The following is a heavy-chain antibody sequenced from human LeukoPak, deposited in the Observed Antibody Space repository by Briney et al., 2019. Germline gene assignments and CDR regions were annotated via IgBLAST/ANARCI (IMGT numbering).Heavy chain of an antibody. CDR2: ISSSSSYI. V-gene: IGHV3-21*01. CDR3: ARESLADYYSSSWYVDYYYYGMDV. D-gene: IGHD6-13*01. CDR1: GFTFSSYS. Sequence: GGSLRLSCAASGFTFSSYSMNWVRQAPGKGLEWVSSISSSSSYIYYADSVKGRFTISRDNAKNSLYLQMNSLRAEDTAVYYCARESLADYYSSSWYVDYYYYGMDVWGQGTTVTVSS. J-gene: IGHJ6*02.